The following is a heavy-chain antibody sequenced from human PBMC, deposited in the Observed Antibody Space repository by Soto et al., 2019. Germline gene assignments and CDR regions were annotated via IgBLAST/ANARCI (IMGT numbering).Heavy chain of an antibody. Sequence: QVQLQESGPGLVKPSETLSLTCTVSGGSISTYYWSWIRQPPGKGLEWTGYIYYNGRTNYNPSLESRGTISRDTSKSQFSLKLSAVSAADTAVYYCSRDGSGYEFWSGPYFFDYWGPGTLVTVYS. CDR1: GGSISTYY. V-gene: IGHV4-59*01. J-gene: IGHJ4*02. D-gene: IGHD3-3*01. CDR3: SRDGSGYEFWSGPYFFDY. CDR2: IYYNGRT.